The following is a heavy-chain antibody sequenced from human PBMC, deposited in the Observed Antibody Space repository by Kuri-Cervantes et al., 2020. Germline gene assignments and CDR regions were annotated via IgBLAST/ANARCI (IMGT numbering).Heavy chain of an antibody. Sequence: GSLRLSCTVSGGSISSYYWSWIRQPPGKGLEWIGYVYYSGSTDYNPSLKSRVTISIDTSKNQFSLSLTSVTAADTAVYYCARGTTWGQGTLVTVSS. V-gene: IGHV4-59*12. CDR1: GGSISSYY. CDR2: VYYSGST. CDR3: ARGTT. J-gene: IGHJ5*02.